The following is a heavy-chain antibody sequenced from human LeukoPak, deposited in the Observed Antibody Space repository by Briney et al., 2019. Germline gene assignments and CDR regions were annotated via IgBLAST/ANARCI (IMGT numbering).Heavy chain of an antibody. Sequence: TSSETLSLTCTVSGYSISSGHYWGWIRQPPGKGLEWIGSIYHSGSTYYNPSLKSRVTISVDTSKNQFSLKLSSVTAADTAVYYCARVGPWLLLRGDAFDIWGQGTMVTVSS. J-gene: IGHJ3*02. D-gene: IGHD3-22*01. CDR1: GYSISSGHY. CDR3: ARVGPWLLLRGDAFDI. CDR2: IYHSGST. V-gene: IGHV4-38-2*02.